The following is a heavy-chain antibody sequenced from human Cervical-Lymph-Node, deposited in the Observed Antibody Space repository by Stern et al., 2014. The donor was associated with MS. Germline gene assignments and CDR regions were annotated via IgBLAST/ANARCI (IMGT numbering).Heavy chain of an antibody. CDR1: GGSISSGGYY. Sequence: VQLVESGPGLVKPSQTLSLTCTVSGGSISSGGYYWSWIRQHPGKGLEWIGYIYYSGSTYYNPSLKSRVTISVDTSKNQFSLKLSSVTAADTAVYYCAREVAVAGTFSYYYYYGMDVWGQGTTVTVSS. CDR3: AREVAVAGTFSYYYYYGMDV. V-gene: IGHV4-31*03. D-gene: IGHD6-19*01. J-gene: IGHJ6*02. CDR2: IYYSGST.